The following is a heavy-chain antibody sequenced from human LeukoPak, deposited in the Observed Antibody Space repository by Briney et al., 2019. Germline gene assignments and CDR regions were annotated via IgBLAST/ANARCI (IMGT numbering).Heavy chain of an antibody. CDR3: ARGGYCSGGTCYTGDY. CDR1: GFTFSSYS. D-gene: IGHD2-15*01. J-gene: IGHJ4*02. CDR2: ISMSSDTI. Sequence: GGSLRLSCAASGFTFSSYSMNWVRQAPGKGLEWVSHISMSSDTIYYADSVKGRFTVSRDKAKNSLYLQMNSLRVDDTAVYYCARGGYCSGGTCYTGDYWGQGTLVIVSS. V-gene: IGHV3-48*01.